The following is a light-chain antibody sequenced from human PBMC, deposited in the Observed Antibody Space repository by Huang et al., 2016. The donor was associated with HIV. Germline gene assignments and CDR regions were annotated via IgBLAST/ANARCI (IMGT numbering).Light chain of an antibody. CDR2: GAS. V-gene: IGKV3-20*01. CDR3: QQYERPPDT. CDR1: QSVGIY. Sequence: DIVLTQSPGTLSLSPGERATLSCRASQSVGIYLAWYQQKPGQAPRLLIYGASTRVTGIPDRFSGGGSGTDFTLSISRLEPEDFAVYYCQQYERPPDTFGPGTKVNIK. J-gene: IGKJ3*01.